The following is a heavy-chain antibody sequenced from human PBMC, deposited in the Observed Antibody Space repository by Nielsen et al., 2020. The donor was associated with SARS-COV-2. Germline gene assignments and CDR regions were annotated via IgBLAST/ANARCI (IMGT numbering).Heavy chain of an antibody. CDR2: INPSGGST. CDR3: ASGGVTTNKNPYYYYGMDV. CDR1: GYTFTSCY. J-gene: IGHJ6*02. Sequence: ASVKVSCKPSGYTFTSCYMHWVRQAPGQGLEWMGIINPSGGSTSYAQKFQGRVTMTRDTSTSTVYMELSSLRSEDTAVYYCASGGVTTNKNPYYYYGMDVWGQGTTVTVSS. D-gene: IGHD4-17*01. V-gene: IGHV1-46*01.